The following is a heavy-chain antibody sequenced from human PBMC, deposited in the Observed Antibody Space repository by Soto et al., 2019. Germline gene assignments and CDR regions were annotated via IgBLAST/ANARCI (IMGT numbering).Heavy chain of an antibody. CDR2: INPYRGGA. Sequence: ASMKVSCKASGYTFSGDFMHWVRQAPGQGLEWMGWINPYRGGADYAQSFQCRVTMTRDTSISTVYMELSRLRFDDTAVYYCARVIRGAYYNSPLDTWGQGTVVTVSS. CDR1: GYTFSGDF. CDR3: ARVIRGAYYNSPLDT. J-gene: IGHJ5*02. D-gene: IGHD3-10*01. V-gene: IGHV1-2*02.